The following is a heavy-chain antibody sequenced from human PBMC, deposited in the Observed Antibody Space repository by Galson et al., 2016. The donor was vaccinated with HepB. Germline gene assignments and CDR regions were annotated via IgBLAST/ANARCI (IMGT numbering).Heavy chain of an antibody. CDR1: GFPLTSYG. CDR3: ARIRRDYYNGIDV. Sequence: SVKVSCKASGFPLTSYGIIWVRQAPRQGLEWMGWISPYNDDTKYPQKFQGRVTMTADTSTSTAYMELRSLRSYDTAVYYCARIRRDYYNGIDVWGQGTTVIVSS. V-gene: IGHV1-18*01. CDR2: ISPYNDDT. J-gene: IGHJ6*02.